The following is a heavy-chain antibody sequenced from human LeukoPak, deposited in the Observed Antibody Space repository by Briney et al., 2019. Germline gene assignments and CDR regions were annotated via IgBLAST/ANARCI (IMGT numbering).Heavy chain of an antibody. CDR3: ARKLPAAIRRWGNWFDP. Sequence: ASVTVSCKASGYTFTSYDINWVRQAPGQGLEWMGWMNPNSGNTGYAQKFQGRVTMTRNTSISTAYMELSSLRSEDTAVYYCARKLPAAIRRWGNWFDPWGQGTLVTVSS. V-gene: IGHV1-8*01. D-gene: IGHD2-2*01. CDR2: MNPNSGNT. CDR1: GYTFTSYD. J-gene: IGHJ5*02.